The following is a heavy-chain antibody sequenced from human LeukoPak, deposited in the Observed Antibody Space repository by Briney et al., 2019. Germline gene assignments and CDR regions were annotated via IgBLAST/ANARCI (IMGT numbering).Heavy chain of an antibody. CDR3: TRPSYDSSVSGVVY. V-gene: IGHV3-73*01. CDR2: IRSKANSYAT. CDR1: GFTFSGSA. Sequence: PGGSLRLSCATSGFTFSGSAIHWVRQASGKGLEWVGRIRSKANSYATTDVASVRGRFSISRHDSKNTAYLQMNSLKTEDTAVYYCTRPSYDSSVSGVVYWGQGTLVTVSS. D-gene: IGHD3-22*01. J-gene: IGHJ4*02.